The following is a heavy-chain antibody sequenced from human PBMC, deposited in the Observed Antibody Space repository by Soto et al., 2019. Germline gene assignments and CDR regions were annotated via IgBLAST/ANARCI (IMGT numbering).Heavy chain of an antibody. J-gene: IGHJ4*02. Sequence: VQLLESGGGLVQPGGSLRLSCAASGFTFSSYAMSWVRQAPGKGLEWIGEINHSGSTNYNPSLKSRVTISVDTSKNQFSLKLSSVTAADTAVYYCARGHGDSLLAGWGQGTLVTVSS. CDR2: INHSGST. V-gene: IGHV4-34*01. CDR1: GFTFSSYA. CDR3: ARGHGDSLLAG. D-gene: IGHD4-17*01.